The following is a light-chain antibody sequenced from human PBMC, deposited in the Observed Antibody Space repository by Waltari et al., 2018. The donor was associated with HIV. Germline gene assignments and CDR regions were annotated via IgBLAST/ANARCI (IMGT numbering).Light chain of an antibody. CDR1: KSNTGNNY. Sequence: QPKMTQAPSASKTPGQRITMSCSGSKSNTGNNYIYWYQQIAGAAPRLVMARNDQRPAGVPDRFSGTKSGTSAFLAITGLRLDDEATYVCASWDDNLGHWIFGGGTKLTVL. CDR2: RND. CDR3: ASWDDNLGHWI. V-gene: IGLV1-47*01. J-gene: IGLJ2*01.